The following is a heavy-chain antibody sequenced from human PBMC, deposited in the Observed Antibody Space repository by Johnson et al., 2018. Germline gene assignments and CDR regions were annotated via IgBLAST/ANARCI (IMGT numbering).Heavy chain of an antibody. J-gene: IGHJ3*02. V-gene: IGHV3-11*04. CDR3: ARDTGYAFDI. D-gene: IGHD3-10*01. Sequence: QVQLVESGGGVVQPGESLRLSCAASEFTFSSYYMSWIRQAPGKGLECISYISGGGGTMYYADSVKGRFTISRDNAKNSLYLQMNSLRAEDTALYYCARDTGYAFDIWGQGTMVTVSS. CDR1: EFTFSSYY. CDR2: ISGGGGTM.